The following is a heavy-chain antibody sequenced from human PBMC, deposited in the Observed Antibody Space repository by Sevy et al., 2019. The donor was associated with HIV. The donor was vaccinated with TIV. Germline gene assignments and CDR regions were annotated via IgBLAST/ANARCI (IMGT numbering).Heavy chain of an antibody. Sequence: GGSLRLSCAASGFTFSGYGMHWVRQTPGKGLEWVATISSDGSSENYVDSVKGRFTISRDNSKNMLYLQMNSLRAEDTAVYFCARNDDTSGYYRDGVFDNWGQGTMVTVSS. V-gene: IGHV3-33*01. CDR3: ARNDDTSGYYRDGVFDN. D-gene: IGHD3-22*01. CDR1: GFTFSGYG. CDR2: ISSDGSSE. J-gene: IGHJ3*02.